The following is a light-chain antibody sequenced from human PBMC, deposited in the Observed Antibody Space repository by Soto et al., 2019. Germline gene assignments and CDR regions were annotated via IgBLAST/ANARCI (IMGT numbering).Light chain of an antibody. CDR2: DVS. V-gene: IGLV2-14*01. CDR1: SSDVGGYNY. CDR3: RSYTGSSVVV. J-gene: IGLJ2*01. Sequence: QSVLTQPASVSGSPGQSITISCTGTSSDVGGYNYVSWYQQHPGKAPKLMIYDVSNRPSGVSNRFSGSKSGNTASLTISGLQAEDEADYYCRSYTGSSVVVFGGGTQLTVL.